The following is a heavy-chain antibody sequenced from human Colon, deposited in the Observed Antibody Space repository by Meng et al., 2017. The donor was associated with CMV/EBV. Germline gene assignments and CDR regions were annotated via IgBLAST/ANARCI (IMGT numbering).Heavy chain of an antibody. Sequence: GGSLRLSCETSGFSFSGYWMGWVRQAPGKGLEWVAYIKRDGNEKDYVGSVKGRFTISRDNAKNSLSLQMNSLRAEDTAIYFCARVRGCCGDFVNEYYLDSWGQGTLVTVSS. D-gene: IGHD2-21*02. CDR2: IKRDGNEK. CDR3: ARVRGCCGDFVNEYYLDS. CDR1: GFSFSGYW. V-gene: IGHV3-7*01. J-gene: IGHJ4*02.